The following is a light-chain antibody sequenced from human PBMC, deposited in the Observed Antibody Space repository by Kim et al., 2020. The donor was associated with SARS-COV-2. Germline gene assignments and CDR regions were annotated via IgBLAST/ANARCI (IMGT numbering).Light chain of an antibody. V-gene: IGKV3-15*01. CDR2: DAS. J-gene: IGKJ1*01. CDR3: QLYNDWWA. CDR1: QSVSSK. Sequence: EIVMTQAPATLSVSPGERATLSCRASQSVSSKLAWYQQKPGQAPRLLIYDASTRATGIPARFSGSGSGTEFTLTIDGLQSEDFAVYYCQLYNDWWAFGQGTKVDI.